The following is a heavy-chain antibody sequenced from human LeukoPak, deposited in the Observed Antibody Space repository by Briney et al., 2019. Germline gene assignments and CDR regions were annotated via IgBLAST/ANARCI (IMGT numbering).Heavy chain of an antibody. V-gene: IGHV4-39*01. CDR3: ARLSSFEQLSYYYYGMDV. D-gene: IGHD1-1*01. J-gene: IGHJ6*02. CDR2: VYYGGST. CDR1: GGSISSSSYY. Sequence: SETLSLTCTVSGGSISSSSYYWGWIRQPPGKGLEWIGSVYYGGSTYYNPSLKSRVTISVDTSRNQFSLKLSSVTAADTAVYYCARLSSFEQLSYYYYGMDVWGQGTTVTVSS.